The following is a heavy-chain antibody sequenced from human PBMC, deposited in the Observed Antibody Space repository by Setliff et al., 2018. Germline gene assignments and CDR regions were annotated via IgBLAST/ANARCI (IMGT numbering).Heavy chain of an antibody. Sequence: SETLSLTCAVYGGSLSDYYWSWIRQPPGKGLEWIGEIHHSGSTNYNPSLKSRVTISVDTSKNQFSLKLSSVTAADTAVYYCARHTIAMSTIISYYMDVWGKGATVTVSS. CDR1: GGSLSDYY. CDR2: IHHSGST. D-gene: IGHD3-10*01. V-gene: IGHV4-34*01. J-gene: IGHJ6*03. CDR3: ARHTIAMSTIISYYMDV.